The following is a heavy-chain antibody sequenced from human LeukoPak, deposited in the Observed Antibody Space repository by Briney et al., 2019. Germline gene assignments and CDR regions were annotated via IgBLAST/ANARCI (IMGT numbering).Heavy chain of an antibody. J-gene: IGHJ4*02. D-gene: IGHD4-17*01. Sequence: GWSLPLSCPASGFTFRHYGLLWLRQAPGKGLEWVAFIRYDGSNKYYADSLKGRFTISRDNSKNTLYLQMNSLRAEDTAVYYCAKDLTVTKGYFDYWGQGTLVTVSS. V-gene: IGHV3-30*02. CDR2: IRYDGSNK. CDR3: AKDLTVTKGYFDY. CDR1: GFTFRHYG.